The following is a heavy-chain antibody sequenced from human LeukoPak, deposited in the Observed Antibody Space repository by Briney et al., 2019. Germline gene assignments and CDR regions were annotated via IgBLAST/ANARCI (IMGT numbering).Heavy chain of an antibody. J-gene: IGHJ4*02. CDR2: ISSSSSYI. CDR1: GFTFSSRS. V-gene: IGHV3-21*01. D-gene: IGHD1-26*01. Sequence: GGSLRLSCAASGFTFSSRSMNWVRQAPGKGLEWVSSISSSSSYIYYADSVKGRFTISRDNAKKSLYLQMDSLRAEDTAVYYCARDLGGPTTRGYFDSWGQGTLVTVSS. CDR3: ARDLGGPTTRGYFDS.